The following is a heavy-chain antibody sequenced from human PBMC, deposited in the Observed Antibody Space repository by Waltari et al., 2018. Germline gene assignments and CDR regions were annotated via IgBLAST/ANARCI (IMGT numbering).Heavy chain of an antibody. V-gene: IGHV4-34*01. D-gene: IGHD4-17*01. J-gene: IGHJ5*02. CDR3: ASGSDYGDYWFDP. CDR1: GGSFSGYY. Sequence: QVQLQQWGAGLLKPSETLSLTCAVYGGSFSGYYWSWIRQPPGKGLEWIGEINHSGSTNYNPSLKSRVTISVDTSKNQFSLKLSSVTAADTAVYYCASGSDYGDYWFDPWGQGTLVTVSS. CDR2: INHSGST.